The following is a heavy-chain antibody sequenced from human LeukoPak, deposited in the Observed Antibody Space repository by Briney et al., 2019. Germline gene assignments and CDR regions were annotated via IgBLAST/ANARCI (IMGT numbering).Heavy chain of an antibody. J-gene: IGHJ3*02. CDR2: IRYDGSNK. CDR1: GFTFSSYG. CDR3: ARGGPYIVGANRPEI. V-gene: IGHV3-33*01. Sequence: GGSLRLSCAASGFTFSSYGMHWVRQAPGKGLEWVAVIRYDGSNKYYADSVKGRFTISRDNSKNTLYLQMNSLRAEDTAVYYCARGGPYIVGANRPEIWGQGTMVTVSS. D-gene: IGHD1-26*01.